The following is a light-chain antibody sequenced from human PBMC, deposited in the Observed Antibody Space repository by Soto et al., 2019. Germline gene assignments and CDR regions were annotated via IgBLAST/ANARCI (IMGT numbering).Light chain of an antibody. CDR1: QSVSSY. Sequence: EIVLTQSPVTLSLSPGERATLSCRASQSVSSYLAWYQQKPGQAPRLLIYDASNRATGIPARFSGSGSGTDFTLTISSLEPEDFAVNYCQQRSNWPPNTIGQGTKLEIK. CDR3: QQRSNWPPNT. J-gene: IGKJ2*01. CDR2: DAS. V-gene: IGKV3-11*01.